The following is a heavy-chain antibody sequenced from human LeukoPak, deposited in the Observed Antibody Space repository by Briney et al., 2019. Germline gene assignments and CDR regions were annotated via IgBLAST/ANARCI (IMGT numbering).Heavy chain of an antibody. Sequence: GGSLRLSCVASGLTFSNYAMTWVRQAPGKGLEWVSGISGSGTTTFYADSVKGRFTISRDNSKNMLYLQMNSLRAEDTAVYYCAKDSSGWYRDYFDYWGQGTLVTVSS. CDR2: ISGSGTTT. CDR1: GLTFSNYA. V-gene: IGHV3-23*01. J-gene: IGHJ4*02. D-gene: IGHD6-19*01. CDR3: AKDSSGWYRDYFDY.